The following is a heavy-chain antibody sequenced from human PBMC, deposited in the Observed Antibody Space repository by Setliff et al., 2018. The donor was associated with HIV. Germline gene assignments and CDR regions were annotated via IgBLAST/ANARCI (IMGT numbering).Heavy chain of an antibody. Sequence: ASETLSLTCTVSGGSIGSGSYYWTWIRQPAGKGLEWIGRIYTSGSTNYNPSLKSRVTISVDTSKNQFSLKLSSVTAADTAVYYCARHDSGGYYSLDYWGQGTLVTVSS. J-gene: IGHJ4*02. CDR2: IYTSGST. V-gene: IGHV4-61*02. CDR1: GGSIGSGSYY. D-gene: IGHD3-22*01. CDR3: ARHDSGGYYSLDY.